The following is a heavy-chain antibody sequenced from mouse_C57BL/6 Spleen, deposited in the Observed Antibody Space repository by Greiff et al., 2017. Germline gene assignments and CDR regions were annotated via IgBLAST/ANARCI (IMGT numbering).Heavy chain of an antibody. D-gene: IGHD2-10*01. CDR2: IYPGDGDT. Sequence: QVQLQQSGPELVKPGASVKISCKASGYAFSSSWMNWVKQRPGQGLEWIGRIYPGDGDTNYNGKFKGKATLTADKSSSTAYMQLSSLPSEDSAVYFCARSYYGNYAAYWGQGTLVTVSA. CDR1: GYAFSSSW. V-gene: IGHV1-82*01. J-gene: IGHJ3*01. CDR3: ARSYYGNYAAY.